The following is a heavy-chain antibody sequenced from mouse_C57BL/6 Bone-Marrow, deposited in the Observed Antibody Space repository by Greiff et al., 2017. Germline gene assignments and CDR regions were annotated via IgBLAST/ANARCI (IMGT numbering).Heavy chain of an antibody. V-gene: IGHV1-81*01. CDR1: GYTFTSYG. J-gene: IGHJ2*01. CDR2: IHPRGGNT. CDR3: ARSDSPDY. Sequence: QVQLQQPGAELARPGASVKLSCKASGYTFTSYGISWVKQRTGQGLEWIGEIHPRGGNTYYNEKFKGKATLTADKSSSTAYMELRSLTSEDSAVYFCARSDSPDYWGQGTTLTVSS.